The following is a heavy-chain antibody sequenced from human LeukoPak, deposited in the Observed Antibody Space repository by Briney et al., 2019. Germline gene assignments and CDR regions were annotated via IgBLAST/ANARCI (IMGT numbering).Heavy chain of an antibody. J-gene: IGHJ4*02. CDR3: ARGDYYDSSGYGPK. V-gene: IGHV4-34*01. Sequence: PSETLSLTCAVYGGSFSGYYWSWIRQPPGKGLEWIGEINHSGSTNYNPSLKSRVTISVDTSKNQFSLKLSSVTAADTAVYYCARGDYYDSSGYGPKWGQGTLVTVSS. D-gene: IGHD3-22*01. CDR2: INHSGST. CDR1: GGSFSGYY.